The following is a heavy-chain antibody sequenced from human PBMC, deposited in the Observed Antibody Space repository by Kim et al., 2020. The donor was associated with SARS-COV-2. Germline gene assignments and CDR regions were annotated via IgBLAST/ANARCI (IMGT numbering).Heavy chain of an antibody. V-gene: IGHV4-39*01. CDR2: IYYSGST. J-gene: IGHJ4*02. D-gene: IGHD3-22*01. CDR1: GGSISSSSYY. Sequence: SETLSLTCTVSGGSISSSSYYWGWIRQPPGKGLEWIGSIYYSGSTYYNPSLKSRVTISVDTSKNQFSLKLSSVTAADTAVYYCARRSEYYYDSSGVDYWGQGTLVTVSS. CDR3: ARRSEYYYDSSGVDY.